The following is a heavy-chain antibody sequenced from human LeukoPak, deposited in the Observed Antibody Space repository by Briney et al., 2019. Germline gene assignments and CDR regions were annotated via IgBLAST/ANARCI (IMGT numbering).Heavy chain of an antibody. Sequence: GSLRLSCAASGFTFSSCVMHWVRQAPGKGLEWVAVISYDGSNKYYADSVKGRFTISRDNSKNTLFLEMNSLRAEDTAVYYCAKALTSGWYLDAFNIWGQGTMVTVSS. CDR2: ISYDGSNK. V-gene: IGHV3-30*18. D-gene: IGHD6-19*01. CDR3: AKALTSGWYLDAFNI. CDR1: GFTFSSCV. J-gene: IGHJ3*02.